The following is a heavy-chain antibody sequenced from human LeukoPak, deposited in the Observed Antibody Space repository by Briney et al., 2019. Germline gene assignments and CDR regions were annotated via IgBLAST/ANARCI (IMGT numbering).Heavy chain of an antibody. Sequence: GGSLRLSCAASGFTFSSSAMSWVRQAPGKGLEWVSAISNNGGYTYYADSVQGRFTISRDNSKSTLCLQMNSLRAEDTAVYYCASQYSYGLYYYYYGMDVWGQGTTVTVSS. CDR1: GFTFSSSA. V-gene: IGHV3-23*01. J-gene: IGHJ6*02. CDR3: ASQYSYGLYYYYYGMDV. D-gene: IGHD5-18*01. CDR2: ISNNGGYT.